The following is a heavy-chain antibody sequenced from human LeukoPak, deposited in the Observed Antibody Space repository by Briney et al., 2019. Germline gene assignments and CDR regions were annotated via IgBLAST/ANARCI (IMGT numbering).Heavy chain of an antibody. D-gene: IGHD2-15*01. CDR1: GYTFTSYG. J-gene: IGHJ5*02. CDR3: ARASGYCSGGSCYRNPGFWSDP. V-gene: IGHV1-18*01. CDR2: ISAYNGNT. Sequence: ASVKVSCKASGYTFTSYGSSWVRQAPGQGLEWMGWISAYNGNTNYAQKLQGRVTMTTDTSTSTAYMELSSLRSEDTAVYYCARASGYCSGGSCYRNPGFWSDPWGQGTLVTVSS.